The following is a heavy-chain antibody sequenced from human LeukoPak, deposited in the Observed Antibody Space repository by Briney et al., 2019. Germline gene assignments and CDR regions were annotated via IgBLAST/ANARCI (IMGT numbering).Heavy chain of an antibody. V-gene: IGHV4-59*01. Sequence: SETLSLTCTVSGGSISSYYWSWIRQPPGKGLEWIGYIYYSGSTNYNPSLKSRVTISVDTSKNQFSLKLSSVTAADTAVYYCARVRHVWGSYRFDYWGQGTLVTVSS. CDR2: IYYSGST. D-gene: IGHD3-16*02. CDR3: ARVRHVWGSYRFDY. J-gene: IGHJ4*02. CDR1: GGSISSYY.